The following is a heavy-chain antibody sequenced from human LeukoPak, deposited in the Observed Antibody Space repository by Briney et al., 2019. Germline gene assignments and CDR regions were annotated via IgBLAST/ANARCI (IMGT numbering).Heavy chain of an antibody. D-gene: IGHD3-9*01. CDR1: GGTFSSYA. Sequence: SVKVSCKASGGTFSSYAISRVRQAPGQGLEWMGGIIPIFGTANYAQKFQGRVTITTDESTSTAYMELSSLRSEDTAVYYCARGGIQLRYFDWFYDYWGQGTLVTVSS. V-gene: IGHV1-69*05. CDR2: IIPIFGTA. CDR3: ARGGIQLRYFDWFYDY. J-gene: IGHJ4*02.